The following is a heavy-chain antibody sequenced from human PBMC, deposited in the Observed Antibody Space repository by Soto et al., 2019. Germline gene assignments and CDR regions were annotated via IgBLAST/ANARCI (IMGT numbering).Heavy chain of an antibody. CDR1: GYTFTSYG. J-gene: IGHJ4*02. D-gene: IGHD3-16*01. V-gene: IGHV1-18*04. Sequence: ASVKVSCKASGYTFTSYGISWVRQAPGQGLEWMGWISAYNGNTNYAQKLQGRVTMTTDTSTSTAYMELGSLRSDDTAVYYCARGTRWGVSSGNIEFVYWGQGTLVTVSS. CDR3: ARGTRWGVSSGNIEFVY. CDR2: ISAYNGNT.